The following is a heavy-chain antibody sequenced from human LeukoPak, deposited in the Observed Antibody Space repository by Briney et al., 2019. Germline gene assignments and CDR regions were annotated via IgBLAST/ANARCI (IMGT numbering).Heavy chain of an antibody. Sequence: LGGSLRLSCAGSGFTVRSNYMSWVRQAPGKGLEWVSVMYSGGSTDYADSVKGRFTISRDNSKNTLFLQMNSLRSEDTAVYYCVRDRHCAGDCPPGNFQHWGQGALVMVPS. D-gene: IGHD2-21*02. CDR1: GFTVRSNY. V-gene: IGHV3-66*01. J-gene: IGHJ1*01. CDR3: VRDRHCAGDCPPGNFQH. CDR2: MYSGGST.